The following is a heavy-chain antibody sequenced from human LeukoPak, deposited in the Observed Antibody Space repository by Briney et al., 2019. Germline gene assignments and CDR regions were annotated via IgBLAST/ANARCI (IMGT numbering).Heavy chain of an antibody. CDR1: GYSFTSYW. J-gene: IGHJ6*03. CDR2: IYPGDSDT. D-gene: IGHD2-2*01. Sequence: GESLKISCKGSGYSFTSYWIGWVRQMPGKGLEWMGIIYPGDSDTRYSPSFQGQVTISADKSISTAYLQWSSLKASDTAMYYCTRQNIVVVPALTYYYYYYMDVWGKGTTVTVSS. CDR3: TRQNIVVVPALTYYYYYYMDV. V-gene: IGHV5-51*01.